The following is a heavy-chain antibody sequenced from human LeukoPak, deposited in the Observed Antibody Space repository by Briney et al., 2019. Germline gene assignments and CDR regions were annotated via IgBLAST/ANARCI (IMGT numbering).Heavy chain of an antibody. CDR3: ASQYYYDSSGYYYPFDY. CDR2: ISSSSSTI. D-gene: IGHD3-22*01. CDR1: GFTFSSYS. Sequence: PGGSLRLSCAASGFTFSSYSMNWVRQAPGKGLEWVSYISSSSSTIYYADSVKGRFTISRDDAKNSLYLQMNSLRAEDTAVYYCASQYYYDSSGYYYPFDYWGQGTLVTVSS. V-gene: IGHV3-48*04. J-gene: IGHJ4*02.